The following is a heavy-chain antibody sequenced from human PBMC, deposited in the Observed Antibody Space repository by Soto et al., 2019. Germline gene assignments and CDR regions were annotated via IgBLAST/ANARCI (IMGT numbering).Heavy chain of an antibody. Sequence: PSETLSLTCTVSGGSISSGGYYWSWIRQHPGKGLEWIGYIYYSGSTYYNPSLKSRVTISVDTSKNQFSLKLSSVTAADTAVYYCARGGIAAAVPFDYWGQGTLVTVSS. CDR1: GGSISSGGYY. J-gene: IGHJ4*02. CDR3: ARGGIAAAVPFDY. D-gene: IGHD6-13*01. CDR2: IYYSGST. V-gene: IGHV4-31*03.